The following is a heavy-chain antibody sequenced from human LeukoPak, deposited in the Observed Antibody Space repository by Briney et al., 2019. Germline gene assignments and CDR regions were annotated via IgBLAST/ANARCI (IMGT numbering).Heavy chain of an antibody. J-gene: IGHJ3*02. Sequence: GGSLRLSCAAFGFTFDDYAMPWVRQAPGKGLEWVSGISWNSGSIGYADSVKGRFTISRDNAKNSLYLQMNSLRAEGTALYYCAKAASGHDAFDIWGQGTMVTVSS. CDR2: ISWNSGSI. D-gene: IGHD3-10*01. CDR3: AKAASGHDAFDI. CDR1: GFTFDDYA. V-gene: IGHV3-9*01.